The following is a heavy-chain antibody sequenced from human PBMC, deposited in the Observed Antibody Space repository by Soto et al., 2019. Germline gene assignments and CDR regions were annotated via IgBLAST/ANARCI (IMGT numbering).Heavy chain of an antibody. V-gene: IGHV1-18*01. CDR3: VRVGYSGNDPNYPVFY. J-gene: IGHJ4*02. CDR1: GYTFTSYG. Sequence: ASVKVSCKASGYTFTSYGISWVRQAPGQGLEWMGWISAYNGNTNYAQKLQGRVTMTTDTSTSTAYMELRSLRSDDTDVYYFVRVGYSGNDPNYPVFYWGQGTLVTVSS. D-gene: IGHD5-12*01. CDR2: ISAYNGNT.